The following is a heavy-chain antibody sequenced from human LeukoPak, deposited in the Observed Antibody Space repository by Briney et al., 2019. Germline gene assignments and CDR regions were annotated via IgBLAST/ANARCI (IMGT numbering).Heavy chain of an antibody. CDR2: IHYDGRNK. CDR1: GFSFSSYG. Sequence: PGGSLRLSCAASGFSFSSYGMHWVRQAPGKGLEWVTFIHYDGRNKYYADSVKGRCTMSRHNSKSTLYLQMNSLRTEDTAVYYCAKDRRVDTSSSTRPLFYMDVWGKGTTVTVSS. CDR3: AKDRRVDTSSSTRPLFYMDV. D-gene: IGHD6-6*01. V-gene: IGHV3-30*02. J-gene: IGHJ6*03.